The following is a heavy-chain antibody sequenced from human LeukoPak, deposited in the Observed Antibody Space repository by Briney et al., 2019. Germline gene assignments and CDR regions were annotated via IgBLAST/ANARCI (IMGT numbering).Heavy chain of an antibody. Sequence: SETLSLTCAVYGGSFSGYYWSWIRQPPGKGLEWIGEINHSGSTSYNPSLKSRVTISVDTSKNQFSLKLNSVTAADTAVYYCARRSNPGDYRWFDPWGQGTLVTVSS. V-gene: IGHV4-34*01. D-gene: IGHD4-17*01. J-gene: IGHJ5*02. CDR1: GGSFSGYY. CDR2: INHSGST. CDR3: ARRSNPGDYRWFDP.